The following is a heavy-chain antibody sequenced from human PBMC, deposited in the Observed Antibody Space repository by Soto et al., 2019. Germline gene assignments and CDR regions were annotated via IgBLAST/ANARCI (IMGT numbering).Heavy chain of an antibody. J-gene: IGHJ4*02. D-gene: IGHD2-2*01. V-gene: IGHV4-39*01. CDR2: VYYSGST. Sequence: SETLSLTCTVSGGSTNSRSDYWGWIRQPPGKGLEWIGSVYYSGSTHGNPSLQSRVTISVDTSRNQFSLNLISVTAAYTAVYFCPRQPRVPGYGEPGLYFDYWGQGPLVTVSS. CDR3: PRQPRVPGYGEPGLYFDY. CDR1: GGSTNSRSDY.